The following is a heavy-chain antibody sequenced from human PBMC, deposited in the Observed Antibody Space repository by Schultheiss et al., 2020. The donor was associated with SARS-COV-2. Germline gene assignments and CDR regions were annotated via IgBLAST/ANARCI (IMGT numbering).Heavy chain of an antibody. CDR2: ISGSGGST. CDR3: ARDRDAANFDY. Sequence: GSLRLSCAASGFTFSSYSMNWVRQAPGKGLEWVSAISGSGGSTYYADSVKGRFTISRDNAKNSLYLQMNSLRAEDTAVYYCARDRDAANFDYWGQGTLVTVSS. V-gene: IGHV3-21*01. CDR1: GFTFSSYS. J-gene: IGHJ4*02. D-gene: IGHD2-15*01.